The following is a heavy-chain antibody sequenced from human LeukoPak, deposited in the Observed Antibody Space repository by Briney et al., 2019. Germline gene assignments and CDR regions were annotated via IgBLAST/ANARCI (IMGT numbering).Heavy chain of an antibody. CDR1: GFTFSRYA. J-gene: IGHJ6*02. V-gene: IGHV3-21*01. CDR2: ISSSSSYI. Sequence: GGSLRLSCAASGFTFSRYAMHWVRQAPGKGLEWVSSISSSSSYIYYTDSVKGRFTISRDNAKNSLYLQMNSLRAGDTAVYYCARITVTSRGYYYGMDVWGQGTTVTVSS. D-gene: IGHD4-17*01. CDR3: ARITVTSRGYYYGMDV.